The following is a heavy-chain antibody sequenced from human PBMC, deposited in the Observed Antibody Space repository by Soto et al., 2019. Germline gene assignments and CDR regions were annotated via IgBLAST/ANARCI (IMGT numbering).Heavy chain of an antibody. CDR1: GYSIAYYV. V-gene: IGHV1-18*01. J-gene: IGHJ6*03. CDR3: ARGTTVPGYYYYLDV. CDR2: IRAYDVNT. Sequence: ASVKVSCKAFGYSIAYYVISWVRQAPEQGLEWMGWIRAYDVNTNYAQRLQDRVTMTTDTSTNTAYMELRSLRSDDTAIFYCARGTTVPGYYYYLDVWGQGTMVTVSS. D-gene: IGHD4-17*01.